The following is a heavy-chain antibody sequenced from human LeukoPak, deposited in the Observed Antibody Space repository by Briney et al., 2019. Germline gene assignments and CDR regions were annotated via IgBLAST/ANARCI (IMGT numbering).Heavy chain of an antibody. D-gene: IGHD1-26*01. CDR3: AREGIVGATGDY. J-gene: IGHJ4*02. V-gene: IGHV3-7*03. CDR2: IKGDGSEK. CDR1: GFTVSSNY. Sequence: GGSLRLSCAASGFTVSSNYMSWVRRAPGKGLEWVANIKGDGSEKYHVDSVKGRFTISRDNAKNSLYLQMNSLRAEDTVVYYCAREGIVGATGDYWGQGTLVTVSS.